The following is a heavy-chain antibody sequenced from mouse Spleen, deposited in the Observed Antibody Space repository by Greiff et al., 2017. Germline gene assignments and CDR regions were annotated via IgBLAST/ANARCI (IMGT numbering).Heavy chain of an antibody. J-gene: IGHJ4*01. D-gene: IGHD2-5*01. CDR1: GFTFSSYA. CDR2: ISSGGDYI. CDR3: TTIVTTCYAMDY. V-gene: IGHV5-9-1*02. Sequence: VQLKESGEGLVKPGGSLKLSCAASGFTFSSYAMSWVRQTPEKRLEWVAYISSGGDYIYYADTVKGRFTISRDNARNTLYLQMSSLKSEDTAMYYCTTIVTTCYAMDYWGQGTSVTVSS.